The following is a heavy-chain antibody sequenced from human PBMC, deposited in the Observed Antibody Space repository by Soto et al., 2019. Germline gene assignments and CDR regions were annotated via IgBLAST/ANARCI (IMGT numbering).Heavy chain of an antibody. CDR3: ARDAPFMITFGGVTDYYGMDV. D-gene: IGHD3-16*01. Sequence: ASVKVSCKASGGTFSSYAISWVRQAPGQGLEWMGGIIPIFGTANYAQKFQGRVTITADESTSTAYMELSSLRSEDTAVYYCARDAPFMITFGGVTDYYGMDVWGQGTTVTVYS. CDR1: GGTFSSYA. V-gene: IGHV1-69*13. J-gene: IGHJ6*02. CDR2: IIPIFGTA.